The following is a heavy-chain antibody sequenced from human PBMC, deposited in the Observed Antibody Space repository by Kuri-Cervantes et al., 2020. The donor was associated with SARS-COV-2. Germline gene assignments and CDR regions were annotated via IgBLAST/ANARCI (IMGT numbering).Heavy chain of an antibody. CDR2: LDASGST. V-gene: IGHV4-61*09. J-gene: IGHJ6*03. CDR3: GREPLFSVVGATYYYYYYMDV. CDR1: GVTVSGGTYY. Sequence: SETLSLTCAVSGVTVSGGTYYWSWIRQPAGKGLEWIGHLDASGSTSYNPSLMGRVTISLDTSKNQVSLRLTSATAADTAVYYCGREPLFSVVGATYYYYYYMDVWGKGTTVTVSS. D-gene: IGHD1-26*01.